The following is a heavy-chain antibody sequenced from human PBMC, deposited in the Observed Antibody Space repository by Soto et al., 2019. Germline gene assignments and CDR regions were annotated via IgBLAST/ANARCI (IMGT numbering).Heavy chain of an antibody. CDR2: INSISSHV. J-gene: IGHJ4*02. D-gene: IGHD5-12*01. V-gene: IGHV3-21*01. CDR3: TTLEMATIKK. CDR1: GFAFSSFS. Sequence: GGSLRLSCAASGFAFSSFSMNWVRQAPGKGLECVSSINSISSHVYYADSVKGRFTISRDNAEHSLYLQMNSLRAEDTAVYYCTTLEMATIKKWGQGTLVTVSS.